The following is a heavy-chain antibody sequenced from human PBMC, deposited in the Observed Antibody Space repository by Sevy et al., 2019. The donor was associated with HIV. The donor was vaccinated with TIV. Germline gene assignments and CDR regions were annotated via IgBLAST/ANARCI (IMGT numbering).Heavy chain of an antibody. D-gene: IGHD3-3*01. V-gene: IGHV3-30*04. J-gene: IGHJ4*02. CDR3: ARFYDFYDY. CDR2: ISYDGSNK. Sequence: GRSLRLSCAASGFTFSSYAMHWVRQAPGKGLEWVAVISYDGSNKYYADSVKGRFTISRDNSKNTLYLQMNSLRAEDTAVYYCARFYDFYDYWGQGTLVTVSS. CDR1: GFTFSSYA.